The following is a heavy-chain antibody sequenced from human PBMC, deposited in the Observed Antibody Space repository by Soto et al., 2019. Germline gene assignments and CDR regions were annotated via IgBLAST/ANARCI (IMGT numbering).Heavy chain of an antibody. D-gene: IGHD3-22*01. CDR3: ARDLTMDYDSSGYSDY. CDR2: IIPILGIA. V-gene: IGHV1-69*08. Sequence: QVQLVQSGAEVKKPGSSVKVSCKASGGTFSSYTISWVRQAPGQGLEWMGRIIPILGIANYAQKFQGRVTITADKSTSKAYMELSSLRSEDTAVYYCARDLTMDYDSSGYSDYWGQGTLVTVSS. J-gene: IGHJ4*02. CDR1: GGTFSSYT.